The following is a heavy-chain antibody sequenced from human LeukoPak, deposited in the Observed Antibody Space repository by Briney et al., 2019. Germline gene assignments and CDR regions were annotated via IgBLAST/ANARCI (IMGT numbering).Heavy chain of an antibody. J-gene: IGHJ6*02. V-gene: IGHV4-59*01. Sequence: PSETLSLTCTVSGVSISIYYWSWVRQPPGKGLEWIGYIYNSGSTIYNPSLKSRVTISVDTSKNQFSLKLSSVTAADTAVYYCAREVSGYSSGWYPKFYYYYGMDVWGQGTTVTVSS. CDR1: GVSISIYY. D-gene: IGHD6-19*01. CDR3: AREVSGYSSGWYPKFYYYYGMDV. CDR2: IYNSGST.